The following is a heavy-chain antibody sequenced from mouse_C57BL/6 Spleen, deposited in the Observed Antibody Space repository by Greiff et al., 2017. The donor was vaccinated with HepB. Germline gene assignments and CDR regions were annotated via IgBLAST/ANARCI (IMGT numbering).Heavy chain of an antibody. V-gene: IGHV1-19*01. CDR3: ARSKITTVVAYYAMDY. D-gene: IGHD1-1*01. Sequence: VQLQQSGPVLVKPGASVKMSCKASGYTFTDYYMNWVKQSHGKSLEWIGVINPYNGGTSYNQKFKGKATLTVDKSSSTAYMELNSLTSEDSAVYYCARSKITTVVAYYAMDYWGQGTSVTVSS. J-gene: IGHJ4*01. CDR2: INPYNGGT. CDR1: GYTFTDYY.